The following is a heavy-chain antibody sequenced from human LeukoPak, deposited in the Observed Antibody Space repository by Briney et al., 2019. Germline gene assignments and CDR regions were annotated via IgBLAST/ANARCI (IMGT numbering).Heavy chain of an antibody. CDR2: ISGSGGST. D-gene: IGHD6-13*01. J-gene: IGHJ4*02. Sequence: GGPLRLSCAASGFTFSSYAMSWVRQAPGKGLEWVSAISGSGGSTYYADSVKGRFTISRDNSKNTLYLQMNSLRAEDTAVYYCAKGYSSSWAQIDYWGQGTLVTVSS. V-gene: IGHV3-23*01. CDR1: GFTFSSYA. CDR3: AKGYSSSWAQIDY.